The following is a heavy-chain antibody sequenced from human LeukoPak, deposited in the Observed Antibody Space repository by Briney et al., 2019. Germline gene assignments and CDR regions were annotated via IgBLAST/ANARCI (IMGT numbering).Heavy chain of an antibody. J-gene: IGHJ4*02. CDR1: GFTVTSDY. V-gene: IGHV3-66*01. CDR2: VYSDGNT. Sequence: GGSLRLSCAASGFTVTSDYMSWVRQAPGKGLEWVSVVYSDGNTYYADSVKGRFTIFRDTSKNTVYLQMNSLRAEDTAVYYCTRAAWDYWGQGTLVTVSS. CDR3: TRAAWDY.